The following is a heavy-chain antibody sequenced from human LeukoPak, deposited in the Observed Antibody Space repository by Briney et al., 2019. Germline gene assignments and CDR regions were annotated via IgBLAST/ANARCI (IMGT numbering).Heavy chain of an antibody. CDR1: GFTFSNYA. CDR3: ARDRSWLRDLDY. J-gene: IGHJ4*02. D-gene: IGHD5-24*01. Sequence: GGTLRRYCAAYGFTFSNYARNWVRQAPGKGREWVEIISNDGRNKDYADSVKGRFTIARDNSKNTLDLQMNSLRGEDTAVYFCARDRSWLRDLDYWGQGTLVTVSS. CDR2: ISNDGRNK. V-gene: IGHV3-30*04.